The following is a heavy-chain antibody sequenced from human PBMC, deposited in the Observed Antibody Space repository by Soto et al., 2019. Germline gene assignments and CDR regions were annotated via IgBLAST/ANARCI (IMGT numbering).Heavy chain of an antibody. J-gene: IGHJ4*02. D-gene: IGHD3-22*01. Sequence: PSETLSLTCTVSGGSITSYYWSWIRQPPGKGLEWIGYIYFSGSANYNPSLKSRVTISVDTSKNQFSLKLSSVTAADTAVYYCARGFYDSGGYSSPFDYWGQGILVTVSS. CDR3: ARGFYDSGGYSSPFDY. CDR1: GGSITSYY. V-gene: IGHV4-59*08. CDR2: IYFSGSA.